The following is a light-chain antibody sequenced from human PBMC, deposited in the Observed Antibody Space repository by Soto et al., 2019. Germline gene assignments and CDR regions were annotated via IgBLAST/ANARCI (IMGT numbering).Light chain of an antibody. J-gene: IGLJ1*01. CDR3: SSYTSSSSYV. Sequence: QSALTQPPSVSGSPGQSVSISCTGTSSDVGSYNRVSWHQQPPGTAPKLMIYEVSNRPSGVPDRFSGSKSGNTASLTISGLQAEDEADYYCSSYTSSSSYVFGNGTKVTVL. V-gene: IGLV2-18*02. CDR1: SSDVGSYNR. CDR2: EVS.